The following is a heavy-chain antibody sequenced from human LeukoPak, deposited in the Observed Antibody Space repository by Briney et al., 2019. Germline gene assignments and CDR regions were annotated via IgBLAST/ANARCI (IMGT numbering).Heavy chain of an antibody. Sequence: SVKVSCKASGGTFSSYAISWVRQAPGQGLEWMGGIIPIFGTTNFAQKFQGRVTLTADESPSTAYMELSSLRSEDTAVYYCARKPGSGSYYIDWFAPWGQGTLVTVSS. CDR3: ARKPGSGSYYIDWFAP. V-gene: IGHV1-69*01. D-gene: IGHD3-10*01. CDR2: IIPIFGTT. CDR1: GGTFSSYA. J-gene: IGHJ5*02.